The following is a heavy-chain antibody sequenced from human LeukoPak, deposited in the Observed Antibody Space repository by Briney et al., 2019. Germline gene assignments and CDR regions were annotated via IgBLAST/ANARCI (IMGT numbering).Heavy chain of an antibody. CDR1: GGSFSGYY. CDR2: INHSGST. D-gene: IGHD6-13*01. CDR3: ARVRSRYSGSWLYY. V-gene: IGHV4-34*01. Sequence: PSETLSLTCAVYGGSFSGYYWSWIRQPPGKGLEWIGEINHSGSTNYNTSLKSRVTISVDTSKNQFSLKLSSVTAADTAVYYCARVRSRYSGSWLYYWGQGTLVTVSS. J-gene: IGHJ4*02.